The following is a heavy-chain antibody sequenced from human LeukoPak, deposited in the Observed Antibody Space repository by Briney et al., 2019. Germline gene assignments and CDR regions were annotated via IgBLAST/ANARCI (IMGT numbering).Heavy chain of an antibody. J-gene: IGHJ4*02. CDR3: ARNQALVAAKDY. CDR1: GGTFSSYA. V-gene: IGHV1-69*13. Sequence: ASVKVSCKASGGTFSSYAISWVRQAPGQGLEWMGGIIPIFGTANYAQKFQGRVTITADESTSTAYMELSSLRSDDTAVYYCARNQALVAAKDYWGQGTLVTVSS. CDR2: IIPIFGTA. D-gene: IGHD1-26*01.